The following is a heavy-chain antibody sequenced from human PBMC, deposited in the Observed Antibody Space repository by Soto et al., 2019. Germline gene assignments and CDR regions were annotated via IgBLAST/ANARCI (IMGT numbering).Heavy chain of an antibody. D-gene: IGHD3-22*01. Sequence: GESLKISCKGSGYSFTNYWINWVRQMPGKGLEWMGRIDPSDSYTNYNPSFQGHVSISVGKSNSTAFFQWSSLKASDTAIYYCARRFDSSGRIDYWGQGTLVTVSS. CDR2: IDPSDSYT. V-gene: IGHV5-10-1*01. CDR3: ARRFDSSGRIDY. CDR1: GYSFTNYW. J-gene: IGHJ4*02.